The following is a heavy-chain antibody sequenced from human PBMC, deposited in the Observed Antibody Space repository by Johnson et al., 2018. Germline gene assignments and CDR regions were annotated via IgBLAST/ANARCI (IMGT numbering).Heavy chain of an antibody. J-gene: IGHJ6*03. CDR1: GFPFSAYS. D-gene: IGHD4-11*01. CDR3: ARESGNGDYSYYFYYMDV. V-gene: IGHV3-21*06. Sequence: VQLVQSGGGLVKPGGSLRLSCAASGFPFSAYSMNWVRQAPGKGLEWVSSINSRSTYIYYTDSVKGRFTISRDNAKNSLSLQMNSLRAEDTAVYYWARESGNGDYSYYFYYMDVWGKGTTVTVSS. CDR2: INSRSTYI.